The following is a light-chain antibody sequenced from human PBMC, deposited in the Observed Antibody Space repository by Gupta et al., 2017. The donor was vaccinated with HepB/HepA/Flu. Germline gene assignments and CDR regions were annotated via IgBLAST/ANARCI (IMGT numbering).Light chain of an antibody. J-gene: IGKJ1*01. CDR2: GAS. CDR3: QQYGSSLTWT. Sequence: EIWLTNYPRTQSLSPRERATLSCRASQSVSNNHLVCYQQEPGQAPRLLIYGASSRATGIPDRFSGSGFGTGFTLTISRLEPEDLAVYYCQQYGSSLTWTFGQGTKVEIK. V-gene: IGKV3-20*01. CDR1: QSVSNNH.